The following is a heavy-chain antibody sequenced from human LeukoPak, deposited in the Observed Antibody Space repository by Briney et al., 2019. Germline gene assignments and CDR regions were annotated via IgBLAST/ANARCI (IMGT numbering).Heavy chain of an antibody. CDR3: ASLGSNDY. CDR2: INHSGST. CDR1: GASFSNYY. Sequence: PSETLSLTCAVYGASFSNYYWTWIRQPPGKGLEWIGEINHSGSTNYNPSLKSRVTISVDTSKNQFSLQLTSVTAADTAVYYCASLGSNDYWGQGTLVTVSS. V-gene: IGHV4-34*01. J-gene: IGHJ4*02. D-gene: IGHD2-15*01.